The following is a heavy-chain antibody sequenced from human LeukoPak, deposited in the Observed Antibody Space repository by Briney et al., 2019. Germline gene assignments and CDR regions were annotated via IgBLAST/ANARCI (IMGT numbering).Heavy chain of an antibody. CDR3: ATVAVTMIVVGGDAFDI. CDR2: FDPEDGET. CDR1: GYTLTELS. V-gene: IGHV1-24*01. J-gene: IGHJ3*02. D-gene: IGHD3-22*01. Sequence: ASVKVSCKVSGYTLTELSMHWVRQAPGKGLEWMGGFDPEDGETIYTQKFQGRVTMTEDTSTDTAYMELSSLRSEDTAVYYCATVAVTMIVVGGDAFDIWGQGTMVTVSS.